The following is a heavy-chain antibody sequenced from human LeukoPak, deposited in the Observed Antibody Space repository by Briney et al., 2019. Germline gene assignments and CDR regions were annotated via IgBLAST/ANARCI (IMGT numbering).Heavy chain of an antibody. CDR1: GFTFSSYA. CDR2: ISGSGGST. V-gene: IGHV3-23*01. CDR3: AKAKCSSTSCYTQNDY. Sequence: GGSLRLSCAASGFTFSSYAMSWVRQAPGKGLEWVSAISGSGGSTYYADSVKGRFTVSRDNSKNTLYLQMNSLRAEDTAVYYCAKAKCSSTSCYTQNDYWGQGTLVTVSS. D-gene: IGHD2-2*02. J-gene: IGHJ4*02.